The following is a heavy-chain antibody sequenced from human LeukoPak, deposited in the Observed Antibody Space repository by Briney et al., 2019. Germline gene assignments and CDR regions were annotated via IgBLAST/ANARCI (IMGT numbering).Heavy chain of an antibody. J-gene: IGHJ4*02. Sequence: GGPLRLSCAASGFNFRSYLMHWVRHAPGKGLAWVSRINSDGSSTNYAASVKSRVAISKDHAKITLYLQMNSQRAEYSCVYYNARGSAVAGTGDYWGQGTLVTVSS. CDR3: ARGSAVAGTGDY. CDR1: GFNFRSYL. V-gene: IGHV3-74*01. CDR2: INSDGSST. D-gene: IGHD6-19*01.